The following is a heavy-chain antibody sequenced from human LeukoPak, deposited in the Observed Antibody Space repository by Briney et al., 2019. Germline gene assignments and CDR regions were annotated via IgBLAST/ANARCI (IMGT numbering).Heavy chain of an antibody. CDR3: ARRQLLLPAFDI. Sequence: SETLSLTCTVSGGSISSYYWSWIRQPPGKGLEWIGYIYYSGSTNYNPSLKSRVTISVDTSKNQFSLKLSSVTAADTAVYYCARRQLLLPAFDIWGQGTMVTVSS. CDR2: IYYSGST. V-gene: IGHV4-59*08. J-gene: IGHJ3*02. CDR1: GGSISSYY. D-gene: IGHD2-15*01.